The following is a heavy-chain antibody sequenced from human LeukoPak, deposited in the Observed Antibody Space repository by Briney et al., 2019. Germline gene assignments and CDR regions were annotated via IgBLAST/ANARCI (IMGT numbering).Heavy chain of an antibody. J-gene: IGHJ3*02. D-gene: IGHD3-3*01. Sequence: SVKVSCKASGGTFSSYAISWVRQAPGQGLEWMGRIIPIFGTANYAQKFQGRVTITTDESTSTAYMELSSLRSEDTAVYYCARGLRKEWLIYDAFDIWGQGTMVTVSS. CDR2: IIPIFGTA. V-gene: IGHV1-69*05. CDR3: ARGLRKEWLIYDAFDI. CDR1: GGTFSSYA.